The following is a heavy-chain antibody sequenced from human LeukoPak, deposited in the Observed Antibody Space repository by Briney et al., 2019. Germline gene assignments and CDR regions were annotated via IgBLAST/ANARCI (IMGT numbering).Heavy chain of an antibody. Sequence: SVKVSCNASGGTFSSYAISRVRQAPGQGLEWMGGIIPIFGTANYAQKFQGRVTITTDESTSTAYMELSSLRSEDTAVYYCARTAICSGGSCYLDYWGQGTLVTVSS. CDR2: IIPIFGTA. CDR1: GGTFSSYA. V-gene: IGHV1-69*05. J-gene: IGHJ4*02. D-gene: IGHD2-15*01. CDR3: ARTAICSGGSCYLDY.